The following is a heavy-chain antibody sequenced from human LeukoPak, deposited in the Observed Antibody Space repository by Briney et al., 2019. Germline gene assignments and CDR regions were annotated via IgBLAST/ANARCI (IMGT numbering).Heavy chain of an antibody. D-gene: IGHD5-18*01. Sequence: SVKVSCKASGGTFSSYTVSWVRQAPGQGLEWMGTLMSIFGTTNYAQKFQGRVTISADESTSTDYMELSSLRSEDTAVYYCARTLGYSYGRIDCWGQGTLVTVSS. J-gene: IGHJ4*02. V-gene: IGHV1-69*13. CDR2: LMSIFGTT. CDR3: ARTLGYSYGRIDC. CDR1: GGTFSSYT.